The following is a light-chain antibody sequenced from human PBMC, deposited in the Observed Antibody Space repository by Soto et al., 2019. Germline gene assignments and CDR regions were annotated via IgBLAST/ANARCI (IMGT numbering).Light chain of an antibody. V-gene: IGKV1-39*01. J-gene: IGKJ1*01. Sequence: EIPMTQSPSSLSASVGDRVTITCRASQSISSYLNWYQQKPGKAPKLLIYAASSLQSGVPSRFSGSGSGTDFTLTISSLQPEDCATYYCQQSYSTPRTFGQGTKVEIK. CDR3: QQSYSTPRT. CDR2: AAS. CDR1: QSISSY.